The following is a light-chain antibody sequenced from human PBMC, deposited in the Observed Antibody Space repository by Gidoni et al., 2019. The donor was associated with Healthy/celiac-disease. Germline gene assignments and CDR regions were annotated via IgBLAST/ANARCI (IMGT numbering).Light chain of an antibody. CDR1: QSISSY. CDR3: QQGYSTPYT. CDR2: AAS. Sequence: DIQMTQSPSSLSASVGDRVTITCRARQSISSYLNWYQQKPGQAPKLLIYAASSLQSGVPSRFSGSGSGTDFTLTISSLQPEDFATYYCQQGYSTPYTFGQGTKLEIK. V-gene: IGKV1-39*01. J-gene: IGKJ2*01.